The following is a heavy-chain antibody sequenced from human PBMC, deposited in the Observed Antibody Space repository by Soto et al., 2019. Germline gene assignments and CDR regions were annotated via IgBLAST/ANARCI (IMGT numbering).Heavy chain of an antibody. CDR3: ARGASPLIDY. D-gene: IGHD1-26*01. V-gene: IGHV1-3*01. J-gene: IGHJ4*02. Sequence: ASVKVSCKASGYTFTNYGIRWVRQAPGQRLEWMGWINACNGNTKYSQKFQGRVTITRDTSASTAYMELSSLRSEDTAVYYCARGASPLIDYWGQGTLVTVSS. CDR2: INACNGNT. CDR1: GYTFTNYG.